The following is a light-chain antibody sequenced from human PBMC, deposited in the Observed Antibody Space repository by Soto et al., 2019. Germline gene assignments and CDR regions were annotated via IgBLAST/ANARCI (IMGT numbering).Light chain of an antibody. CDR3: HQYGDSPFT. J-gene: IGKJ3*01. CDR1: QTISSNS. Sequence: EIVLTQSPGTLSLSPGQRATLSCRAGQTISSNSLAWYQHKPGQAPRLLIYGASNRAIGISDRFSGSRSGTDFTLTISRLEPEDFAVYYCHQYGDSPFTFGPGTKVDI. CDR2: GAS. V-gene: IGKV3-20*01.